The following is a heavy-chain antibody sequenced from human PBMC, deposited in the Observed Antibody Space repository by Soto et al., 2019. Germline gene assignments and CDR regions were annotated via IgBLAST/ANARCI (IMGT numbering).Heavy chain of an antibody. V-gene: IGHV3-48*02. J-gene: IGHJ3*02. CDR3: ARDQWLGDAFDI. D-gene: IGHD6-19*01. Sequence: EVQLVESGGGLVQPGGSLRLSCAASGFTFSSYSMNWVRQAPGKGLEWVSYISSSSSTIYYADSVKGRFTISRDNAKNSLYLQMISLRDEDTAVYYCARDQWLGDAFDIWGQGTMVTVSS. CDR2: ISSSSSTI. CDR1: GFTFSSYS.